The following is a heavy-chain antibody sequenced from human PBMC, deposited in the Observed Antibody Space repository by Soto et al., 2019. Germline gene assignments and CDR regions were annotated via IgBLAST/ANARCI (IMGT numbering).Heavy chain of an antibody. CDR2: ISAYNGNT. CDR1: GYTFTSYG. V-gene: IGHV1-18*04. Sequence: ASVKVSCKASGYTFTSYGISWVRQAPGQGLEWMGWISAYNGNTNYAQRLQGRVTMTTDTSTSTAYMELRSLRSDDTAVYYCARQQWLHLPFDCWGQGTLVTVSS. D-gene: IGHD6-19*01. CDR3: ARQQWLHLPFDC. J-gene: IGHJ4*02.